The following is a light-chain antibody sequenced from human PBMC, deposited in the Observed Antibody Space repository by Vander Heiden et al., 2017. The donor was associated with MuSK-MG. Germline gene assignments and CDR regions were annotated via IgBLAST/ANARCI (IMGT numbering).Light chain of an antibody. CDR1: RSDVGVYKY. V-gene: IGLV2-8*01. CDR3: SSYAGRNNLV. Sequence: QSALTQPPSASGSPGQSVTISCTGTRSDVGVYKYVSWYQHHPGKAPRLMIFEVSKRPSGVPDRFSGSKSGNTASLTVSGLQAEDEADYYCSSYAGRNNLVFGGGTRLTVL. CDR2: EVS. J-gene: IGLJ3*02.